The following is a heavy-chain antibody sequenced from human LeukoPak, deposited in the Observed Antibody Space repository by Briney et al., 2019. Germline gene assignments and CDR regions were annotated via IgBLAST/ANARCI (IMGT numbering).Heavy chain of an antibody. CDR1: GFTFSSYW. V-gene: IGHV3-7*01. D-gene: IGHD2-15*01. CDR2: IKQDGSEM. Sequence: GGSLRLSCAASGFTFSSYWMNWVRQAPEKGLEWVANIKQDGSEMYYVDSVKGRFTISRGNTKNSLYLQMNNLRVGDTAVYYCARDPGRGSCFDYWGQGTLVTVSS. CDR3: ARDPGRGSCFDY. J-gene: IGHJ4*02.